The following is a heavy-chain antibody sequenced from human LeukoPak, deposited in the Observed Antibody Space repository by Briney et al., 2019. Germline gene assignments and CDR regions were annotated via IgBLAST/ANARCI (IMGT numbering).Heavy chain of an antibody. CDR3: ARAFRLRRRFDP. CDR1: GYTFTSYD. CDR2: MNPNSGNT. D-gene: IGHD4-17*01. J-gene: IGHJ5*02. Sequence: ASVKVSCKASGYTFTSYDINWVRQATGQGLEWMGWMNPNSGNTGYAQKFQGRVTMTRNTSISIAYMELSSLRSEDTAVYYCARAFRLRRRFDPWGQGTLVTVSS. V-gene: IGHV1-8*01.